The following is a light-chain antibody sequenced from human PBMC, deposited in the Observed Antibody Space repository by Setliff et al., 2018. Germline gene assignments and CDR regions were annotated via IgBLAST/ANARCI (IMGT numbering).Light chain of an antibody. CDR2: GVS. J-gene: IGLJ1*01. Sequence: QSALTQPPSAPGSPGQSVTISCTGASSDVGGYNHVSWYQQHPGKAPKLLTYGVSMRPSGVPDRFSGSKSGNTASLTVSGLQADDEADYYCSSYAGSYIYVFGTGTKVTVL. V-gene: IGLV2-8*01. CDR1: SSDVGGYNH. CDR3: SSYAGSYIYV.